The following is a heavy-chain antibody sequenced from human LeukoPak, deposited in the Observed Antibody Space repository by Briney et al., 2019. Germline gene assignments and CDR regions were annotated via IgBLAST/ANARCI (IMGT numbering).Heavy chain of an antibody. D-gene: IGHD6-19*01. CDR2: INPNSGGT. V-gene: IGHV1-2*02. Sequence: ASVKVSCKASGYTFTGYYMHWVRQAPGQGLEWMGWINPNSGGTNYAQKFQGRVTMTRDTSISTAYMELSRLRSDDTAVYYCARARYSSGWYSNWGQGTLVTVSS. CDR3: ARARYSSGWYSN. J-gene: IGHJ4*02. CDR1: GYTFTGYY.